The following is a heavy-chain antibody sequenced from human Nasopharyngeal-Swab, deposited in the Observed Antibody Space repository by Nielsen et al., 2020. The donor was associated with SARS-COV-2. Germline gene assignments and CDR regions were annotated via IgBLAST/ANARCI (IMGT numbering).Heavy chain of an antibody. D-gene: IGHD6-19*01. J-gene: IGHJ6*02. CDR3: ARDLTNSIAVGGNYYYGMDV. CDR1: GYSFTSYY. CDR2: INPSGGST. V-gene: IGHV1-46*01. Sequence: ASVTVSCKASGYSFTSYYMHWVRQAPGQGLEWMGIINPSGGSTSYAQKFQGRVTMTRDTSTSTVYMELSSLRSEDPAVYYCARDLTNSIAVGGNYYYGMDVWGQGTTVTVSS.